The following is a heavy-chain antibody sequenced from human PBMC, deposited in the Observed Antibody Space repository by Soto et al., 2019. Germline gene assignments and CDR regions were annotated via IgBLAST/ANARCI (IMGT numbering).Heavy chain of an antibody. Sequence: GGSLRLSCAASGFTFSSYAMHGVRQAPGKGLEWVAVISYDGSNKYYADSVKGRFTISRDNSKNTLYLQMNSLRAEDTAVYYCARDPLWGTAMVLWYFDLWGRGTLVTVSS. J-gene: IGHJ2*01. CDR3: ARDPLWGTAMVLWYFDL. V-gene: IGHV3-30-3*01. D-gene: IGHD5-18*01. CDR2: ISYDGSNK. CDR1: GFTFSSYA.